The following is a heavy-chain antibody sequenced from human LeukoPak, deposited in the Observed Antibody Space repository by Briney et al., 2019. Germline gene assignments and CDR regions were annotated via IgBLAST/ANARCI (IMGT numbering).Heavy chain of an antibody. D-gene: IGHD3-3*01. V-gene: IGHV4-34*01. J-gene: IGHJ6*02. Sequence: SETLSLTCAVYGGSFSGYYWSWIRQPPGKGLEWIGGINHSGSTNYNPSLKSRVTISVDTSKNQFSLKLSSVTAAGTAVYYCARGSHYDFWSGYWYYYYYGMDVWGQGTTVTVSS. CDR1: GGSFSGYY. CDR3: ARGSHYDFWSGYWYYYYYGMDV. CDR2: INHSGST.